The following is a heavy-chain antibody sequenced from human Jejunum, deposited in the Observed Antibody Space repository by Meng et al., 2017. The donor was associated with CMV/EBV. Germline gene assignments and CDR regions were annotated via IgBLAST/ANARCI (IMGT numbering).Heavy chain of an antibody. J-gene: IGHJ4*02. Sequence: SRGSINNNSWSWIRQSARKGLEWIGSVSYSGSTNYNPSLKSRVNISMDTSENQFSLKVTSVTAGDTAVYYCARWSGSESYPSADYWGQGTLVTVSS. V-gene: IGHV4-59*01. CDR2: VSYSGST. CDR3: ARWSGSESYPSADY. CDR1: RGSINNNS. D-gene: IGHD3-10*01.